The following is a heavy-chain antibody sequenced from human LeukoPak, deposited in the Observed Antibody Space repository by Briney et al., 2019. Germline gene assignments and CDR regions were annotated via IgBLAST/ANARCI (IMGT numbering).Heavy chain of an antibody. J-gene: IGHJ2*01. D-gene: IGHD2-21*02. Sequence: PGRSLRPSCAASGFTFDDYAMHWVRQAPGKGLEWVSGISCNSDTIAYADSVKGRFTISRDNAKNSLYLQMNSLRAEDTALYYCAKDYCGGDCYPGWYFDLWGRGTLVTVSS. CDR3: AKDYCGGDCYPGWYFDL. V-gene: IGHV3-9*01. CDR1: GFTFDDYA. CDR2: ISCNSDTI.